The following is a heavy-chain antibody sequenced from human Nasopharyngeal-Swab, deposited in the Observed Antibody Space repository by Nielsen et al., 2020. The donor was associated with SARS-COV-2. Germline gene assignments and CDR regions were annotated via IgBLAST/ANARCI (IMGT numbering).Heavy chain of an antibody. V-gene: IGHV4-61*06. Sequence: WIRQSPGKGLEWIGYIYYSGSTNYNPSLKSRVTISVDTSKNQFSLKLSSVTAADTAVYYCAKGYSSGWWGGATADWFDPWGQGTLVTVSS. J-gene: IGHJ5*02. D-gene: IGHD6-19*01. CDR3: AKGYSSGWWGGATADWFDP. CDR2: IYYSGST.